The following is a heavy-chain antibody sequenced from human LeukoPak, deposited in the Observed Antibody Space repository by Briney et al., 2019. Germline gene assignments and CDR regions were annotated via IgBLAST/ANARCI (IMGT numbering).Heavy chain of an antibody. CDR2: INHSGST. CDR1: GGSFSGYY. J-gene: IGHJ4*02. CDR3: ARGVGSGYTDE. Sequence: SETLSLTCAVYGGSFSGYYWSWIRQPPGKGLEWIGEINHSGSTNYNPSLKGRVTISVDTSKNQFSLKLTSVTAADTAVYYCARGVGSGYTDEWGQGTLVTVSS. V-gene: IGHV4-34*01. D-gene: IGHD3-22*01.